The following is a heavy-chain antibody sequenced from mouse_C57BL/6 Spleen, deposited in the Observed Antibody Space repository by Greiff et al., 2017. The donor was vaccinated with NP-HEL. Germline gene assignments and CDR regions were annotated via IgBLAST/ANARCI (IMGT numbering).Heavy chain of an antibody. CDR3: ARGIYPYFDY. J-gene: IGHJ2*01. CDR1: GYSFTGYY. V-gene: IGHV1-42*01. Sequence: DVQLQQSGPELVKPGASVKISCKASGYSFTGYYMNWVKQSPEKSLEWIGEINPSTGGTTYNQKFKAKATLTVDKSSSTAYMQLKSLTSEDSAVYYCARGIYPYFDYWGQGTTLTVSS. D-gene: IGHD2-1*01. CDR2: INPSTGGT.